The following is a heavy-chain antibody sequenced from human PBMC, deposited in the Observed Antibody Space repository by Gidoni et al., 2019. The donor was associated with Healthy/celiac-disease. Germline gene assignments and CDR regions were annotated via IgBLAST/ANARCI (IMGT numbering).Heavy chain of an antibody. V-gene: IGHV3-33*01. CDR1: GFTFSSYS. CDR3: ARGIDDYGDDGCFDY. D-gene: IGHD4-17*01. CDR2: ILYDGSNK. Sequence: QVQLVESGGGVVQPGRSLRLSCAASGFTFSSYSMHWVRQAPGKGLEWVAVILYDGSNKYYADSVKGRFTISRDNSKNTLYLQMNSLRAEDTAVYYCARGIDDYGDDGCFDYWGQGTLVTVSS. J-gene: IGHJ4*02.